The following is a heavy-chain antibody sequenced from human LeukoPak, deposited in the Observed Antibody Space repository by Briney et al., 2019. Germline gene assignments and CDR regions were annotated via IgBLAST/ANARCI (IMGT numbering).Heavy chain of an antibody. CDR1: GFTVSSNY. CDR3: ARDSGRDDYGDYWPGSSAEYFQH. J-gene: IGHJ1*01. D-gene: IGHD4-17*01. V-gene: IGHV3-66*01. CDR2: IYSGGST. Sequence: GGSLRLSCAASGFTVSSNYMSWVRQAPGKGLEWVSVIYSGGSTYYADSVKGRFTISRDNSKNTLYLQMNSLRAEDTAVYYCARDSGRDDYGDYWPGSSAEYFQHWGQGTLVTVSS.